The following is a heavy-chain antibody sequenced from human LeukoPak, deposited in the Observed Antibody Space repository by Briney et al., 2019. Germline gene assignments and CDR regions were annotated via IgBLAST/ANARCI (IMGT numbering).Heavy chain of an antibody. CDR3: ARDVPKKAPYGVDV. D-gene: IGHD2-2*01. V-gene: IGHV4-31*02. CDR1: GGSISSGGYY. J-gene: IGHJ6*02. CDR2: IYYSGST. Sequence: SETLSLTCTVSGGSISSGGYYWSWIRQHPGTGLEWIGYIYYSGSTYYNPSLKSRVTISLDTSKNQFSLKLTSVTAADTAVYYCARDVPKKAPYGVDVWGQGTTVTVSS.